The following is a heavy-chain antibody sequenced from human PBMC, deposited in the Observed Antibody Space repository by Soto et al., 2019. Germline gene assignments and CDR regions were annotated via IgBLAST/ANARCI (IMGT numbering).Heavy chain of an antibody. CDR3: ARVVLRFVEWSTNWVAP. Sequence: QVQLVQSGDEVKKPGSSVKVSCKASGGTFSSYAISWVRQAPGQGLECLGGIIPIFGTANYAQKFQGRVTITADKSTSTAYMELSRMRSEDTSLYYCARVVLRFVEWSTNWVAPWGQGTLVTVSS. J-gene: IGHJ5*02. CDR2: IIPIFGTA. CDR1: GGTFSSYA. D-gene: IGHD3-3*01. V-gene: IGHV1-69*06.